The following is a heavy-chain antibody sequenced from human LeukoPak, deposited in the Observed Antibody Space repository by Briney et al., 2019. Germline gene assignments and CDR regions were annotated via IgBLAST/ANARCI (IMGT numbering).Heavy chain of an antibody. D-gene: IGHD2-2*01. CDR1: GGSISSYY. Sequence: SETLSLTCTVSGGSISSYYWSWIRQPPAKGLEWIGYIYYSGSTNYNPSLKSRVTISVDTSKNQFSLKLSSVTAADTAVYYCARHPSRLPSGALDIWGQGTMVTVSS. CDR2: IYYSGST. J-gene: IGHJ3*02. CDR3: ARHPSRLPSGALDI. V-gene: IGHV4-59*08.